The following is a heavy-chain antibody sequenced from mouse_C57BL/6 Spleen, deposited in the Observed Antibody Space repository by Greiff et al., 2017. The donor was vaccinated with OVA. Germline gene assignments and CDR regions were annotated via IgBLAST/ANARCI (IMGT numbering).Heavy chain of an antibody. Sequence: VQGVESGAELARPGASVKLSCKASGYTFTSYGISWVQQRTGQGLEWIGEIYPRSGNTYYNEKFKGKATLTADKSSSTAYMELRSLTSEDSAVYFCARAMIKIHYYFDYWGQGTTLTVSS. J-gene: IGHJ2*01. V-gene: IGHV1-81*01. D-gene: IGHD2-4*01. CDR2: IYPRSGNT. CDR3: ARAMIKIHYYFDY. CDR1: GYTFTSYG.